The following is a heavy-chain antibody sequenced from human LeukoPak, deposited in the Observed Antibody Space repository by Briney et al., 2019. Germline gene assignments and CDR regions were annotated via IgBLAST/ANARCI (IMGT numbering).Heavy chain of an antibody. V-gene: IGHV2-5*02. CDR2: IYWVDDK. D-gene: IGHD3-3*01. Sequence: ESGPTLVNPTQTLTLTCTFSGFSRSTSGVGVGWIRQPPGKALEWLALIYWVDDKRYSPSLKSRLTITKDTSKNQVVLTMTNMDPVDTATYYCALHSEVGVVNDYWGQGTLVTVSS. CDR1: GFSRSTSGVG. J-gene: IGHJ4*02. CDR3: ALHSEVGVVNDY.